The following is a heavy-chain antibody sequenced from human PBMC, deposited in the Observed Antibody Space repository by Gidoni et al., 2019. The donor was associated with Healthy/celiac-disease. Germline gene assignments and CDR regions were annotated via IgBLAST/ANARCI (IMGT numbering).Heavy chain of an antibody. Sequence: EVQLVESGGGLVQPVRSLRLSCAASGFPFDDYAMHWVRQAPGKGLEWVSGISWNSGSIGYADSVKGRFTISRDNAKNSLYLQMNSLRAEDTALYYCAKVQIKRWLQTYYFDYWGQGTLVTVSS. J-gene: IGHJ4*02. D-gene: IGHD5-12*01. CDR2: ISWNSGSI. CDR1: GFPFDDYA. V-gene: IGHV3-9*01. CDR3: AKVQIKRWLQTYYFDY.